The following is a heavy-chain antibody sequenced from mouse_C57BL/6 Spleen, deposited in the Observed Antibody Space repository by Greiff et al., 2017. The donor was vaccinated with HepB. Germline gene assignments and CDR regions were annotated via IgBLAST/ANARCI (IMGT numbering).Heavy chain of an antibody. V-gene: IGHV1-42*01. CDR1: GYSFTGYY. D-gene: IGHD1-1*01. CDR3: ARGVYYYGRGYGAMDY. J-gene: IGHJ4*01. CDR2: INPSTGGT. Sequence: VQLQQSGPELVKPGASVKISCKASGYSFTGYYMNWVKQSPEKSLEWIGEINPSTGGTTYNQKFKAKATLTVGKSSSTAYMQLKSLTSEDAAVYYCARGVYYYGRGYGAMDYWGQGTSATVSS.